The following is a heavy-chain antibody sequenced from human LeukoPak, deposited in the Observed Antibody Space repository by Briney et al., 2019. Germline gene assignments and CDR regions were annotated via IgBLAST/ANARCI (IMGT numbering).Heavy chain of an antibody. CDR2: LTSSSTYI. CDR1: GFSLSGYT. V-gene: IGHV3-21*01. Sequence: SGGSLRLSCAASGFSLSGYTMNWVRQTPGKGLEWVSSLTSSSTYIYCADSVRGRFTISRDNAKNSLYLQMNSLRAEDTAVYYCTRSSRTYFDYWGQGTLVTVSS. CDR3: TRSSRTYFDY. J-gene: IGHJ4*02.